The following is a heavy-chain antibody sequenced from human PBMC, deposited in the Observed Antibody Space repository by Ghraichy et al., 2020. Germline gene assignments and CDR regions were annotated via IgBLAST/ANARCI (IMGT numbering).Heavy chain of an antibody. D-gene: IGHD5-24*01. CDR2: ISYDGSNK. Sequence: LSLTCAASGFTFSSYAMHWVRQAPGKGLEWVAVISYDGSNKYSDSVKGRFTISRDNSKNTLYLQMNSLRAEDTAVYYCARDPGVDGYNFYWFDPWGQGTLVTVSS. V-gene: IGHV3-30*04. CDR1: GFTFSSYA. J-gene: IGHJ5*02. CDR3: ARDPGVDGYNFYWFDP.